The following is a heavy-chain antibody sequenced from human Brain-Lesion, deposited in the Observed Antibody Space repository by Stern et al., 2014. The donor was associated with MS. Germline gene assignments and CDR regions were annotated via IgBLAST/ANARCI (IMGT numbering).Heavy chain of an antibody. CDR2: IFPRDSNT. CDR1: GYLFDDYW. CDR3: AKSPATPSGYDRFDY. V-gene: IGHV5-51*03. J-gene: IGHJ4*02. Sequence: EDQLVESGAEVKKPGESLKISCEASGYLFDDYWIGWVRQMSGRGLELVAIIFPRDSNTRYRPSVQGQVTISADKSISPAYLPWRSLKASAPAIYYCAKSPATPSGYDRFDYWGQGALVTVSS. D-gene: IGHD5-12*01.